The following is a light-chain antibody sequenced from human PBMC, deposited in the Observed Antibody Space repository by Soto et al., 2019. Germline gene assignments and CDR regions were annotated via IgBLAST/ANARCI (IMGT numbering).Light chain of an antibody. CDR2: EVS. Sequence: QSVLTQPASVSRSPGQSITISCTGTSSDVGGYDYVSWYQLHPGKAPKLMVFEVSNRPSGVSYRFSGSKSVNTASLTISGLQAEDEADYFCSSYSISTAYLFGTGTKVTVL. CDR1: SSDVGGYDY. CDR3: SSYSISTAYL. V-gene: IGLV2-14*01. J-gene: IGLJ1*01.